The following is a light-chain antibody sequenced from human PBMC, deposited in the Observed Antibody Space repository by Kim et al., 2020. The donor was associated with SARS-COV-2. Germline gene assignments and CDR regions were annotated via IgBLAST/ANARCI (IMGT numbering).Light chain of an antibody. CDR3: NSRDSSGNPVV. V-gene: IGLV3-19*01. CDR1: SPRSYY. Sequence: ASGQTVRISFQGASPRSYYASWYQHNPGQAPVLVIYGKNDRPSGIPDRYSGFSSGNTDSLTITEAQAEDEAVYYCNSRDSSGNPVVFGGGTQLTVL. CDR2: GKN. J-gene: IGLJ2*01.